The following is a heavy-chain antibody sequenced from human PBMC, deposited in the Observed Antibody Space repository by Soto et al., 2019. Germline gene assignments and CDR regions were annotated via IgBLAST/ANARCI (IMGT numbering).Heavy chain of an antibody. Sequence: QVQLVQSGAEVKKPGSSVKVSCKASGDTFSSYAFSWVRQAPGQGLEWMGGIIRIFHTPTYAQKFQGRVTITADESTSTAYMELISLRSDDTAVYYCVHRRDGYNSAFFDYWGQGTLVTVSS. CDR3: VHRRDGYNSAFFDY. CDR2: IIRIFHTP. J-gene: IGHJ4*02. CDR1: GDTFSSYA. D-gene: IGHD5-12*01. V-gene: IGHV1-69*01.